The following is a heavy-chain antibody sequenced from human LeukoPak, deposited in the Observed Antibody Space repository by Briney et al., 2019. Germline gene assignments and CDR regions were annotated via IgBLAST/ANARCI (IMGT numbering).Heavy chain of an antibody. J-gene: IGHJ4*02. D-gene: IGHD3-22*01. Sequence: ASVKVSCKASGYTFTGYYMHWVRQAPGQGLERMGRINPNSGGTNYAQKFQGRVTMTRDTSISTAYMELSRLRSDDTAVYYCARGARYYYDSSGYYFRDFDYWGQGTLVTVSS. V-gene: IGHV1-2*06. CDR3: ARGARYYYDSSGYYFRDFDY. CDR1: GYTFTGYY. CDR2: INPNSGGT.